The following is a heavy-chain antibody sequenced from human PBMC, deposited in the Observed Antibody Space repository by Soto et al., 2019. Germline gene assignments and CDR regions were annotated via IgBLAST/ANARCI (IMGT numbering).Heavy chain of an antibody. CDR2: IYEIGRT. Sequence: SETLSLTCAVSGASXGDTYWWSWVRQAPGKGLEWIGEIYEIGRTNYNSSLESRVTISVDKSKNQFSLQLISLTAADTAVYYCARNSFSTTSYNFLDPWGQGVLVTVSS. CDR1: GASXGDTYW. V-gene: IGHV4-4*02. CDR3: ARNSFSTTSYNFLDP. D-gene: IGHD1-20*01. J-gene: IGHJ5*02.